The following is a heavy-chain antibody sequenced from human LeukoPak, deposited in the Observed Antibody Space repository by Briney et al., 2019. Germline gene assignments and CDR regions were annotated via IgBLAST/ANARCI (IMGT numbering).Heavy chain of an antibody. CDR2: IIPIFGTA. Sequence: GASVKVSCKASGGTFSSYAISWVRQAPGQGLEWMGGIIPIFGTANYAQKFQGRVTITADKSTSTAYMELSSLRSEDTAVYYCASAPAIAVAGTGGYYFDYWGQGTLVTVSS. D-gene: IGHD6-19*01. CDR1: GGTFSSYA. V-gene: IGHV1-69*06. J-gene: IGHJ4*02. CDR3: ASAPAIAVAGTGGYYFDY.